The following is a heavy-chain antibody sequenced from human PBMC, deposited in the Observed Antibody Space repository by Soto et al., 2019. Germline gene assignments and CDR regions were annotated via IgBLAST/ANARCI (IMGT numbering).Heavy chain of an antibody. D-gene: IGHD3-22*01. Sequence: QLQLQESGPGLVRPSETLSLTCTVSGGSISSSSYYWGWIRQPPGKGLEWIGSINYSGNTYYNPSPKSRVPTTVDTSKNQFSLKLSSVTAADTAVYYCASYARPYYYGSSVNWFDSWGQGTLVTVSS. CDR1: GGSISSSSYY. V-gene: IGHV4-39*01. CDR2: INYSGNT. CDR3: ASYARPYYYGSSVNWFDS. J-gene: IGHJ5*01.